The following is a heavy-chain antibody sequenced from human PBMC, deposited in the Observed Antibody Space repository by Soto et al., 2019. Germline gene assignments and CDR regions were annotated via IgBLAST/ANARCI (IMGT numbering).Heavy chain of an antibody. CDR3: ARQYSGYDHYYYYMDV. J-gene: IGHJ6*03. Sequence: LGESLKISCKGSGYSFTSYWIGWVRQMPGKGLEWMGIIYPGDSDTRYSPSFQGQVTISADKSISTAYLQWSSLKASDTAMYYCARQYSGYDHYYYYMDVWGKGTTVTVSS. CDR1: GYSFTSYW. D-gene: IGHD5-12*01. CDR2: IYPGDSDT. V-gene: IGHV5-51*01.